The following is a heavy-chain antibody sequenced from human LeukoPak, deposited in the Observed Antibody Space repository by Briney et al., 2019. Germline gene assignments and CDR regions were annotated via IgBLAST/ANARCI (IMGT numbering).Heavy chain of an antibody. V-gene: IGHV4-34*01. Sequence: SETLSLTCIVYGGSFSNYYWSWIRQPPGKGLEWVGEINHSGSTKYNPSLKSRVTISVDTSKNQFQFSLKLNSVTAADTAVYYCARHRYYGSGSYRGRVRSNWFDPWGQGTLVTVSS. D-gene: IGHD3-10*01. CDR2: INHSGST. J-gene: IGHJ5*02. CDR3: ARHRYYGSGSYRGRVRSNWFDP. CDR1: GGSFSNYY.